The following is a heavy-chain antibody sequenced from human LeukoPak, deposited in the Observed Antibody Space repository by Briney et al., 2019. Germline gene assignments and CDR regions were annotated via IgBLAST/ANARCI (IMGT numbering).Heavy chain of an antibody. D-gene: IGHD2-2*01. Sequence: GGSLRLSCAASGFTFNSCSMNWVRQAPGKGLEWVSYISSSSSRVYYADSVKGRFTVSRDNAKNSLFLQMNSLSDEDTAVYYCARDKYCSDTNCYGTSFEYWGQGTLVTVSS. CDR3: ARDKYCSDTNCYGTSFEY. V-gene: IGHV3-48*02. J-gene: IGHJ4*02. CDR1: GFTFNSCS. CDR2: ISSSSSRV.